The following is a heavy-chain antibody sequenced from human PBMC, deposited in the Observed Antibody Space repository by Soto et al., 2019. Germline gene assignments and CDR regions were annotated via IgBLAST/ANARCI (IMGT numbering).Heavy chain of an antibody. CDR3: ARLGGYYQALDQ. V-gene: IGHV4-59*08. CDR1: GGSISSYY. CDR2: IYYSGTT. D-gene: IGHD3-3*01. Sequence: PSETLSLTCTVSGGSISSYYWSWIRQPPGKGLEWIGYIYYSGTTMYNPSLKSRLTISVDRSKNQVSLNLTSVTAADTAVYYCARLGGYYQALDQWSQGTLVTVSS. J-gene: IGHJ4*02.